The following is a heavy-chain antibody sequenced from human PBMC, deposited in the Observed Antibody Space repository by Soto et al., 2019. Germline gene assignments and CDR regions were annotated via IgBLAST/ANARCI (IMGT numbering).Heavy chain of an antibody. CDR1: GFSLSTSGMC. V-gene: IGHV2-70*11. J-gene: IGHJ4*02. D-gene: IGHD3-22*01. Sequence: SGPTLVNPTQTLTLTCTFSGFSLSTSGMCVSWIRQPPGKALEWLARIDWDDDKYYSTSLKTRLTISKDTSKHQVVLTMTNMDPVDTATYYCARVTYYYDSSRYLSSSAIDVWGQGTLVTVAS. CDR3: ARVTYYYDSSRYLSSSAIDV. CDR2: IDWDDDK.